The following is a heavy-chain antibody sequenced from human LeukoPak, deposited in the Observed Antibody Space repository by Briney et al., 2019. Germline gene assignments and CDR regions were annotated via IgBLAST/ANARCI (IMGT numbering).Heavy chain of an antibody. J-gene: IGHJ4*02. V-gene: IGHV1-46*01. CDR1: GYTFTSYY. CDR2: INPSGGST. D-gene: IGHD6-6*01. CDR3: ARDLTLIAARPKGQFDY. Sequence: ASVKVSCKASGYTFTSYYMHWVRQAPGQGLEWMGIINPSGGSTSYAQKFQGRVTMTRDTSTSTVYMELSSLRSEDTAVYYCARDLTLIAARPKGQFDYWGRGTLVTVSS.